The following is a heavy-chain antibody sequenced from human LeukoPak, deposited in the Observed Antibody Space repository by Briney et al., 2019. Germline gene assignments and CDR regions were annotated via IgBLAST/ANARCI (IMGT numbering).Heavy chain of an antibody. CDR1: GFTFSSYA. D-gene: IGHD6-6*01. V-gene: IGHV3-23*01. Sequence: GGSLRFSCAASGFTFSSYAMSWVRQAPGKGLEWVSAISGSGGSTYYADSVKGRFTISRDNSKNTLYLQMNSLRAEDTAVYYCARVDSSSSFYYWGQGTLVTVSS. J-gene: IGHJ4*02. CDR2: ISGSGGST. CDR3: ARVDSSSSFYY.